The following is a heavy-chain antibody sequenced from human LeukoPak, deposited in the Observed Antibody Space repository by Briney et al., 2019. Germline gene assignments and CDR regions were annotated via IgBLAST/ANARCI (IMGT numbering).Heavy chain of an antibody. V-gene: IGHV4-39*01. D-gene: IGHD3-22*01. CDR1: GGSISSSSYY. CDR3: ARHLYYYDSSGYYGYYYYYYMDV. Sequence: SETLSLTCTVSGGSISSSSYYWGWIRQPPGKGLEWIGSIYYSGSTYYNPSLKSRVTISVDTSKNQFSLKLSSVTAADTAVYYCARHLYYYDSSGYYGYYYYYYMDVWGKGTTVTISS. J-gene: IGHJ6*03. CDR2: IYYSGST.